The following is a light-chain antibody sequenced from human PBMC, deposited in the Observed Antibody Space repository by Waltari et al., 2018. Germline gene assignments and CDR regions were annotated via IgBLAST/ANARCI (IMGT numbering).Light chain of an antibody. CDR3: QSGDNRATNRVL. J-gene: IGLJ2*01. Sequence: SYELTQPPSVSVSPGPPARLTCSTDALPTQYVYWYQQKSCQAPILGIYKDRDRPSGLPERFSGHSSGTTVTWSLSGVEAEDEADSHCQSGDNRATNRVLVGGGTKLT. CDR1: ALPTQY. V-gene: IGLV3-25*03. CDR2: KDR.